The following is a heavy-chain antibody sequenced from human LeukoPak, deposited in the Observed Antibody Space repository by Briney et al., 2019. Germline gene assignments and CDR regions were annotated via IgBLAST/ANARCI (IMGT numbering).Heavy chain of an antibody. CDR3: AKTSLSDPSGHYYYMDV. J-gene: IGHJ6*03. CDR2: ISGNGGST. CDR1: GFTFSSYG. Sequence: GGSLRLSCAASGFTFSSYGMSWVRQAPGKGLEWVSAISGNGGSTYYADSVKGRFAISRDNSQNTVSLQLNNLRIEDTALYYCAKTSLSDPSGHYYYMDVWGKGTTVTVSS. D-gene: IGHD3-3*01. V-gene: IGHV3-23*01.